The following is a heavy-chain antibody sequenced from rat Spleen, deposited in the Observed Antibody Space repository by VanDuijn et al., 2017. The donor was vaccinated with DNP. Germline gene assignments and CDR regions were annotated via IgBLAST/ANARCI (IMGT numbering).Heavy chain of an antibody. J-gene: IGHJ2*01. CDR2: IIYVGSST. CDR1: GFTFSDYA. CDR3: ARDNYGGYY. Sequence: EVQLVESGGGLVQPGNSLKLSCAASGFTFSDYAMAWVRQSPKKGLEWVANIIYVGSSTYYRDSVKGRFIISRDNAKSILYLQMNSLKSEDTATYYCARDNYGGYYWGHGVMVTVSS. D-gene: IGHD1-11*01. V-gene: IGHV5-17*01.